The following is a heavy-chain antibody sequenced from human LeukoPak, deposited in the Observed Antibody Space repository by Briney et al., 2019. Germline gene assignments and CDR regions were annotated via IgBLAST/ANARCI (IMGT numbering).Heavy chain of an antibody. CDR1: GFTFSSYA. J-gene: IGHJ4*02. Sequence: PGGSLRLSCAASGFTFSSYATHWVRQAPGKGLDWVAVISYDGSNKYYADSVKGRFTISRDNSKNTLYLQMNSLRAEDTAVYYCARDRIVVVVAATLLYWGQGTLVTVSS. D-gene: IGHD2-15*01. CDR3: ARDRIVVVVAATLLY. CDR2: ISYDGSNK. V-gene: IGHV3-30-3*01.